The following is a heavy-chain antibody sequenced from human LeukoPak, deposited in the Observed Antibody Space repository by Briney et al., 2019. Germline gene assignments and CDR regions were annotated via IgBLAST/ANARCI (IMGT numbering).Heavy chain of an antibody. J-gene: IGHJ3*02. Sequence: GASVKVSCKASGGTFSSYAISWVRQAPGQGLEWMGRIIPNLGIANYAQKFQGRVTITADKSTSTAYMALSSLRSEDTAVYYCARDPAYYDILTGYLDAFDIWGQGTMVTVSS. CDR2: IIPNLGIA. D-gene: IGHD3-9*01. CDR3: ARDPAYYDILTGYLDAFDI. CDR1: GGTFSSYA. V-gene: IGHV1-69*04.